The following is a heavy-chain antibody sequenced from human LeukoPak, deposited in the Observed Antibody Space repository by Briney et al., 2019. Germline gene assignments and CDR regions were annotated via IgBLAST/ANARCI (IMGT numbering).Heavy chain of an antibody. D-gene: IGHD6-13*01. Sequence: GGSLRLSCAASGFTFSDYYMSWIRQAPGKGLEWVSYISSSGSTIYYADSVKGRFTISRDNSKNTLYLQMNSLRAEDTAVYYCARDAEKTSSGTGNYIDYWGQGTLVTVSS. CDR3: ARDAEKTSSGTGNYIDY. J-gene: IGHJ4*02. CDR2: ISSSGSTI. CDR1: GFTFSDYY. V-gene: IGHV3-11*04.